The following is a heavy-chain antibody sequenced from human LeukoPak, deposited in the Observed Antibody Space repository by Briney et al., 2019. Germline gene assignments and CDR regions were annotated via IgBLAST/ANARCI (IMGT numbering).Heavy chain of an antibody. D-gene: IGHD2-21*02. V-gene: IGHV3-30-3*01. Sequence: GGSLRLSCAASGFTFSSYSMHWVRQAPGKGLEWVAIISYDGGNQYYADSVKGRFTISRDDSKNTLSLQMNSLRAEDTAVYYCARVQIVVVTPHQINDSGGQGTLVTVSS. J-gene: IGHJ4*02. CDR2: ISYDGGNQ. CDR3: ARVQIVVVTPHQINDS. CDR1: GFTFSSYS.